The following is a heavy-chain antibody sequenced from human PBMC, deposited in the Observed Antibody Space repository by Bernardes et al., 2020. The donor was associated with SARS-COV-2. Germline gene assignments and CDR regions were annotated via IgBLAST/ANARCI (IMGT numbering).Heavy chain of an antibody. V-gene: IGHV1-69*04. J-gene: IGHJ4*02. Sequence: VKVSCKASGGTFSTYTISWVRQAPGQGLEWMGRIIPNLDITNYAQKFQGRVTITADKSTSTAYMELSSLRSEDTAVYYCARELVVTHFDFWGQGTLVTVSS. CDR2: IIPNLDIT. CDR1: GGTFSTYT. D-gene: IGHD2-2*01. CDR3: ARELVVTHFDF.